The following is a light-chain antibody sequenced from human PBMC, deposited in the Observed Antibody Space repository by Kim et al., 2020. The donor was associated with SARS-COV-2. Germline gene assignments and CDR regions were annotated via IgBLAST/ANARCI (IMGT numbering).Light chain of an antibody. CDR1: LSVFRT. CDR3: NKYKDWPLS. Sequence: CPGQRAPSSCRASLSVFRTCAWYQKTPRQPPRILIYVASTRATGTPARFSGSGCGTQFTLTISRLQSVDFVVYYWNKYKDWPLSFGGG. CDR2: VAS. J-gene: IGKJ4*01. V-gene: IGKV3-15*01.